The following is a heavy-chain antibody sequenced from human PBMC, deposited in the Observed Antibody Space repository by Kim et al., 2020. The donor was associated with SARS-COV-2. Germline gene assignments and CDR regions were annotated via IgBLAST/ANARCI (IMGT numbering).Heavy chain of an antibody. CDR1: GYTFTSYD. CDR2: MNPNSGNT. D-gene: IGHD1-26*01. J-gene: IGHJ4*02. CDR3: AREGAGSGGYYG. Sequence: ASVKFSCKASGYTFTSYDINWVRQATGQGLEWMGWMNPNSGNTDYAQKFQGRVTMTRNTSISTAYMELSSLRSEDTAVYYCAREGAGSGGYYGWGQGTLVTVSS. V-gene: IGHV1-8*01.